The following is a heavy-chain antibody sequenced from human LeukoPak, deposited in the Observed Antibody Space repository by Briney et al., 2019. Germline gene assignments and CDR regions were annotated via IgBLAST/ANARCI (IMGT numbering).Heavy chain of an antibody. Sequence: GGSLRLSCAASGFTFSSYAMAWVRQTPGRGLEWVSAIRTDDITYYADSVNGRFTISRDNSKNTLYLQMNSLRAEDTAVYYCARSRAGGVTNWFDPWGQGTPVTVSS. D-gene: IGHD3-16*01. CDR3: ARSRAGGVTNWFDP. CDR2: IRTDDIT. V-gene: IGHV3-23*01. CDR1: GFTFSSYA. J-gene: IGHJ5*02.